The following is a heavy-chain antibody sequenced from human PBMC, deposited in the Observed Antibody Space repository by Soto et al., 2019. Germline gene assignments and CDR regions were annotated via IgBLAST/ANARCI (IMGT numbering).Heavy chain of an antibody. CDR1: GYTLSGYY. Sequence: SVKISCKAPGYTLSGYYKHWLRQAPGQGLEWMGWINPNSGGKNYAQKFQGRVTVTRDTPTSTAYMELSRLTAYDTAVYYCVRSPTQGYFSTTGCHTKPLADIDDWGQGTTVTVSS. D-gene: IGHD2-2*02. J-gene: IGHJ6*02. CDR2: INPNSGGK. CDR3: VRSPTQGYFSTTGCHTKPLADIDD. V-gene: IGHV1-2*02.